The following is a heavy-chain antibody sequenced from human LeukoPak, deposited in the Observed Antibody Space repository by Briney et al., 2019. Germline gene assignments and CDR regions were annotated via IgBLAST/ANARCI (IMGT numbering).Heavy chain of an antibody. J-gene: IGHJ6*03. CDR3: ARDSKLYSGSSWDYYNYMDV. D-gene: IGHD6-6*01. Sequence: ASVKVSCKASGYTFTSYGISWVRQAPGQGLEWMGWISAYNGNTNYAQKLQGRVTMTTDTSTSTAYMELRSLRSDDTAVYYCARDSKLYSGSSWDYYNYMDVWGEGTTVTVSS. V-gene: IGHV1-18*01. CDR2: ISAYNGNT. CDR1: GYTFTSYG.